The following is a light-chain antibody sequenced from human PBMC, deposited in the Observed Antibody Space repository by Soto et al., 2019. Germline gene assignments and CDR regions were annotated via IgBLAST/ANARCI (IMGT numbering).Light chain of an antibody. CDR2: DAS. V-gene: IGKV1-5*01. CDR3: QQYNSYSLYT. J-gene: IGKJ2*01. Sequence: DIQMTQSPSTLSASVGDRVTITCRASQSISSWLAWYQQKPGKAPKLLIYDASSLESGVPSRFSGSGSGTEFPLTISSLQPDDCATYYCQQYNSYSLYTFGQGTKLEIK. CDR1: QSISSW.